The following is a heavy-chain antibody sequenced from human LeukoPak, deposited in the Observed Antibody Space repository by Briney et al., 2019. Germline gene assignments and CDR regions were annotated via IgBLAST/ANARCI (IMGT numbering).Heavy chain of an antibody. D-gene: IGHD1-26*01. CDR2: IYYSGST. V-gene: IGHV4-59*07. CDR3: ARDSGSYYSHDAFDI. Sequence: PSDTLSLTCTVSGGSISSYYWSWIRQPPGKGLEWIGYIYYSGSTNYNPSLKSRVTISVDTSKNQISLKLSSVTAADTAVYYCARDSGSYYSHDAFDIWGQGTMVTVSS. J-gene: IGHJ3*02. CDR1: GGSISSYY.